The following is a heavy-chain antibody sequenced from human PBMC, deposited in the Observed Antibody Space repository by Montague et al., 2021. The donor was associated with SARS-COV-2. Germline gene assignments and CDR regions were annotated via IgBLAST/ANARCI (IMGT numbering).Heavy chain of an antibody. CDR3: AREPESTITIFGVVSRYGIDV. V-gene: IGHV4-31*03. D-gene: IGHD3-3*01. J-gene: IGHJ6*02. Sequence: TLSLTCTVSGGSISSGGYYWSWIRQHPGKGLEWIGYIYYSGSTYYNPSLKSRVTISVDTSKNQFPLKLSSVTAADTAVYYCAREPESTITIFGVVSRYGIDVWGQGTTVTVSS. CDR2: IYYSGST. CDR1: GGSISSGGYY.